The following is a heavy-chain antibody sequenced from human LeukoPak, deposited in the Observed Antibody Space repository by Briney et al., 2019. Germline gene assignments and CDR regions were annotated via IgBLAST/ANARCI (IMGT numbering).Heavy chain of an antibody. J-gene: IGHJ4*02. D-gene: IGHD3-10*01. CDR3: AHARGWFGELLYRYYFDY. CDR1: GFSLSTSGVG. Sequence: SGPTPVNPTQTLTLTCTFSGFSLSTSGVGVGWIRQPPGKALEWLALIYWDDDKRYSPSLKSRLTITKDTSKNQVVLTMTNMDPVDTATYYCAHARGWFGELLYRYYFDYWGQGTLVTVSS. V-gene: IGHV2-5*02. CDR2: IYWDDDK.